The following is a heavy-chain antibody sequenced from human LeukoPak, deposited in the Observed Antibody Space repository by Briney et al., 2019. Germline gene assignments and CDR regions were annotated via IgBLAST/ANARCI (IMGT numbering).Heavy chain of an antibody. CDR3: ASVIAADYMDV. CDR2: IKQDGSGT. CDR1: RFTFSTYW. V-gene: IGHV3-7*01. D-gene: IGHD6-13*01. Sequence: GGSLRLSCAASRFTFSTYWMSWVRQAPGKGLEWVANIKQDGSGTYYVDSVKGRFTISRDNAKNSLYLQMNSLRAEDTAVYYCASVIAADYMDVWGKGTTVTVSS. J-gene: IGHJ6*03.